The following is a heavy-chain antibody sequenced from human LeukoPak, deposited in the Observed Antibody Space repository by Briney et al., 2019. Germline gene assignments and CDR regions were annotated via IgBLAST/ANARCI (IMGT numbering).Heavy chain of an antibody. Sequence: PSETLSLTCTVSGGSINNSPYYWGWIRQPPGKELEWIVSMHYSGTTYYNPSLKSRVTISIDTSKNQFSLRLTSVTAADTAVFYCARNDRGRPADYWGQGTLVTVSS. CDR3: ARNDRGRPADY. CDR1: GGSINNSPYY. J-gene: IGHJ4*02. D-gene: IGHD1-26*01. CDR2: MHYSGTT. V-gene: IGHV4-39*01.